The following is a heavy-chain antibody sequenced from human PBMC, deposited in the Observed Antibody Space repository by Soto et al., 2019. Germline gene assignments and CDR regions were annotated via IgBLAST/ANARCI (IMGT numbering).Heavy chain of an antibody. Sequence: PGESLKISCKGSGYSFASYWITWVRQMPGKGLEWMGRIDPTDSYTNYSSSFQGHVTFSVDKSISTAYLHWRGLRAEDTAVYYCARDVTSSGYYYLNPGGFDPWGQGTLVTVSS. CDR3: ARDVTSSGYYYLNPGGFDP. J-gene: IGHJ5*02. CDR1: GYSFASYW. CDR2: IDPTDSYT. D-gene: IGHD3-22*01. V-gene: IGHV5-10-1*01.